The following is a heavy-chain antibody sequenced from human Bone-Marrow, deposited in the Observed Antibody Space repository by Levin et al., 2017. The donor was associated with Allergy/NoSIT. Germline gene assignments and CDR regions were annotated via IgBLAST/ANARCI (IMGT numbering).Heavy chain of an antibody. V-gene: IGHV3-74*01. CDR2: INTDATTT. J-gene: IGHJ6*02. D-gene: IGHD3-3*02. Sequence: GGSLRLSCAASRFTFSAYWMLWVRQVPGKGLVWVSHINTDATTTTYADAVKGRFTISRDNAKNMLYLQMNSLRAEDTAVYFCTRISPDHDYYYYGMDVWGQGTTVTVSS. CDR3: TRISPDHDYYYYGMDV. CDR1: RFTFSAYW.